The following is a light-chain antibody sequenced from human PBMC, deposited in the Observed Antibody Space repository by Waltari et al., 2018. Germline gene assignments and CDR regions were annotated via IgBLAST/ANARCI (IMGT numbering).Light chain of an antibody. J-gene: IGKJ1*01. Sequence: EIVMTQSPATPSVSPGKGATLSCRASQNINSNLAWYQQQPGQTPRLLIYGASTRAIGIPARFSGSGSGTEFTLTISSLQSEDFALYYCQQYNNWPPWTFGQGTKVEIK. CDR1: QNINSN. CDR2: GAS. V-gene: IGKV3D-15*01. CDR3: QQYNNWPPWT.